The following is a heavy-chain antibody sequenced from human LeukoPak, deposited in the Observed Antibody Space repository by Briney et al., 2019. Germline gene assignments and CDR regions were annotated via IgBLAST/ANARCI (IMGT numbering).Heavy chain of an antibody. J-gene: IGHJ4*02. CDR3: ARVNSSGWQRGLFDY. D-gene: IGHD6-19*01. CDR1: GGSISSYY. V-gene: IGHV4-59*01. CDR2: IYYSGST. Sequence: SETLSLTCTVSGGSISSYYWSWIRQPPGKGLEWIGYIYYSGSTNYNPSLKSRVTISVDTSKNQFSLKLSSVTAADTAVYYCARVNSSGWQRGLFDYWGQGTLVTVSS.